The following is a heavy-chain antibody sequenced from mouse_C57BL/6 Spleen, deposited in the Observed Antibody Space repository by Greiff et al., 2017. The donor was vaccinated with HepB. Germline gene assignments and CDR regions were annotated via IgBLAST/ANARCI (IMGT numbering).Heavy chain of an antibody. V-gene: IGHV1-55*01. CDR2: IYPGSGST. J-gene: IGHJ2*01. CDR1: GYTFTSYW. D-gene: IGHD1-1*01. Sequence: QVQLQQPGAELVKPGASVKMSCKASGYTFTSYWITWVKQRPGQGLEWIGDIYPGSGSTNYNEKFKSKATLTVDTSSRTAYMQLSSLTSEDSAVYYCAREDYGSSLDYWGQGTTLTVSS. CDR3: AREDYGSSLDY.